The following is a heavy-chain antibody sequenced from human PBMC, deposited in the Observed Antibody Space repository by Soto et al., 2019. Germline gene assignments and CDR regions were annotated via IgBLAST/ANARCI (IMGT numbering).Heavy chain of an antibody. Sequence: AASVKVSCKASGYTFTSYAMHWVRQAPGQRLEWMGWINAGNGNTKYSQKFQGRVTITRDTSASTAYMELSSLRSEDTAVYYCAKETGTTVGYFDYWGQGTLVTVSS. D-gene: IGHD1-7*01. CDR3: AKETGTTVGYFDY. CDR2: INAGNGNT. V-gene: IGHV1-3*01. CDR1: GYTFTSYA. J-gene: IGHJ4*02.